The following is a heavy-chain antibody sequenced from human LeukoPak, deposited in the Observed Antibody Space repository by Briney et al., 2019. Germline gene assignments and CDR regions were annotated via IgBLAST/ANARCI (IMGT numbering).Heavy chain of an antibody. CDR2: IYRGGFT. CDR1: GFTVSDNY. D-gene: IGHD3-9*01. J-gene: IGHJ4*02. V-gene: IGHV3-66*01. Sequence: GGSLRLSCAASGFTVSDNYMTWVRQAPGKGLEWVSVIYRGGFTYYADSVKGRFTISRDNSKNTVYLQMNSLRAEDTAVYYCAKGLHYNILTGYRREYYFDYWGQGTLVTVSS. CDR3: AKGLHYNILTGYRREYYFDY.